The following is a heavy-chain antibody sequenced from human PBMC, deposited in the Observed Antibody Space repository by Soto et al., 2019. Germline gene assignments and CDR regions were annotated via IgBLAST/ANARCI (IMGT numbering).Heavy chain of an antibody. CDR3: ARNDFWSGYYTGVDGWFDP. Sequence: SETLSLTCTVSGGSISSSSYYWGWIRQPPGKGLEWIGSIYYSGSTYYNPSLKSRVTISVDTSKNQFSLKLSSVTAADTAVYYCARNDFWSGYYTGVDGWFDPWGQGTLVTVSS. V-gene: IGHV4-39*01. CDR1: GGSISSSSYY. CDR2: IYYSGST. J-gene: IGHJ5*02. D-gene: IGHD3-3*01.